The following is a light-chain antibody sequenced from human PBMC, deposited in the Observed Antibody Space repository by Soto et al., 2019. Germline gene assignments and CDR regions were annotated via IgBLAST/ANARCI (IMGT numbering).Light chain of an antibody. V-gene: IGKV3-20*01. J-gene: IGKJ1*01. Sequence: IVLTQSPGTLSLSPGEGATLSCRASQPVNSGYLAWYQQKPGQAPRLLMYGVSTRDSGIPDRFSGSGAGTDFTLTISRLEPGDFAAYYCQVDESSPKTFGQGTKVEFK. CDR3: QVDESSPKT. CDR2: GVS. CDR1: QPVNSGY.